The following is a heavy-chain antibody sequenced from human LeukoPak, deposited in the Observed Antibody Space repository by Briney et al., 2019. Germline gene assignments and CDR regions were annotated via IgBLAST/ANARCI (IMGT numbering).Heavy chain of an antibody. CDR2: ISDNGGDT. J-gene: IGHJ4*02. V-gene: IGHV3-23*01. Sequence: GGGLRLSCAASGFTFNNYAMSWGRQAPGEGLEWVSAISDNGGDTKYADSVKGRFTISRDNSKNTLYLQMNSLRAEDTAIYYCGKDWKLDYWGQGTLVTVSS. CDR3: GKDWKLDY. D-gene: IGHD1-1*01. CDR1: GFTFNNYA.